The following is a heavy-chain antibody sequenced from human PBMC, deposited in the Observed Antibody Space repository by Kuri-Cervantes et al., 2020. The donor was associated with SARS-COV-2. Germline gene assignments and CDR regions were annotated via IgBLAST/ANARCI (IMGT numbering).Heavy chain of an antibody. CDR3: ARVNWNHQRYYYYYMDV. CDR1: GFTFDDYA. D-gene: IGHD1-14*01. J-gene: IGHJ6*03. V-gene: IGHV3-23*01. CDR2: ISGSGGNT. Sequence: GESLKISCAASGFTFDDYAMHWVRQAPGKGLEWVSGISGSGGNTYYADSVKGRFTISRDNSKNTLYLQMSSLRSEDTAVYYCARVNWNHQRYYYYYMDVWGKGTTVTVSS.